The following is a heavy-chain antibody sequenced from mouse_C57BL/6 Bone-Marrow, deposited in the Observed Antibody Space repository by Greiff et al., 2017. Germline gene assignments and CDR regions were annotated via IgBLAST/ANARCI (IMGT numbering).Heavy chain of an antibody. D-gene: IGHD4-1*01. CDR1: GYTFTSYW. V-gene: IGHV1-69*01. Sequence: QVQLQQPGAELVMPGASVKLSCKASGYTFTSYWMHWVKQRPGQGLEWIGEIDPSDSYTNYNQKFKGQSTLTVDKSSSTAYLQLSSLTSEDSAVYYWNWEYFDYWGQGTTLTVSS. J-gene: IGHJ2*01. CDR2: IDPSDSYT. CDR3: NWEYFDY.